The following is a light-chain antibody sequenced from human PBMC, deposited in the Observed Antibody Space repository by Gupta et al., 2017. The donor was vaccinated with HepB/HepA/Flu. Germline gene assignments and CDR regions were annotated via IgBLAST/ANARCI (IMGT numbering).Light chain of an antibody. CDR1: SLRSLS. CDR3: NSRDSSIDHLYV. CDR2: DRN. J-gene: IGLJ1*01. V-gene: IGLV3-19*01. Sequence: SSELTPDPDVSVALGQPVRITCQGESLRSLSWYQQKPGQAPLLVMYDRNNRPSGIPDRFSASTSGNTASLIITVAQAEDEADYYCNSRDSSIDHLYVFGTGTKVTV.